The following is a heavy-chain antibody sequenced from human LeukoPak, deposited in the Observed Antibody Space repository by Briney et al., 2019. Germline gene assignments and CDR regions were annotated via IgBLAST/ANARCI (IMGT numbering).Heavy chain of an antibody. D-gene: IGHD3-10*01. CDR1: GLTFSSYW. CDR3: KLLWSARSGWFDP. V-gene: IGHV3-74*01. J-gene: IGHJ5*02. CDR2: INSDGSTT. Sequence: PGGSLRLSCAASGLTFSSYWMHWVRQAPGKGLVWVSRINSDGSTTTYADSVKGRFTISRDNAKNTLYLQMNSLRAEDTAVYYCKLLWSARSGWFDPWGQGTLVTVSS.